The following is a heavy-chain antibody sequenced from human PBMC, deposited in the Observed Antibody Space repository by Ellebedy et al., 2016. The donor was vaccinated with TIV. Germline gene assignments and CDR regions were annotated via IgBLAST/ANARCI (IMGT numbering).Heavy chain of an antibody. Sequence: GESLKISCAASRFTFSGYYMSWVRQAPGKGLGWVSYISSSSDSEIYANSVKGRFTISRDTAKNSLYLQMDSLRVEDKAVYYWARDMGSVVGDYFDYWGQGTLVTVSS. CDR2: ISSSSDSE. V-gene: IGHV3-11*06. CDR1: RFTFSGYY. CDR3: ARDMGSVVGDYFDY. J-gene: IGHJ4*02. D-gene: IGHD2-15*01.